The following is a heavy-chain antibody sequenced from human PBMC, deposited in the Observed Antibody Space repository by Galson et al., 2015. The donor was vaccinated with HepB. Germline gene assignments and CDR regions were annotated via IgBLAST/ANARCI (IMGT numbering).Heavy chain of an antibody. CDR3: ARDLIAAAGHYFDY. CDR2: INAGNGNT. V-gene: IGHV1-3*01. Sequence: SVKVSCKASGYTFTSYAMHWVRQAPGQRLEWMGWINAGNGNTKYSQKFQGRVTITRDTSASTAYMELSSLRSEDTAVYYCARDLIAAAGHYFDYWGQGTLVTVSS. CDR1: GYTFTSYA. J-gene: IGHJ4*02. D-gene: IGHD6-13*01.